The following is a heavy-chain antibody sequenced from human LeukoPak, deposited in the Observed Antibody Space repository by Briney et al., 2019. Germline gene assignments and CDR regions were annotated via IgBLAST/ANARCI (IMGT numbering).Heavy chain of an antibody. CDR2: INPSGGST. V-gene: IGHV1-46*01. J-gene: IGHJ6*02. D-gene: IGHD6-13*01. CDR1: GYTFTSYY. Sequence: ASVKVSCKASGYTFTSYYMHWVRQAPGQGLEWMGIINPSGGSTSYAQKFQGRVTMTRDTSTSTVYMELSSLRSEDTAVYYCARAAGPPYYYYGMDVWGQGTTVTVSS. CDR3: ARAAGPPYYYYGMDV.